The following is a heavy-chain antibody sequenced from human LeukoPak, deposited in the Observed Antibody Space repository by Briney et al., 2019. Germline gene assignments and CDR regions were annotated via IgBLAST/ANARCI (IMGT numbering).Heavy chain of an antibody. D-gene: IGHD6-13*01. V-gene: IGHV4-34*01. Sequence: KTSETLSPTCAVYGGSFSGYNWSWIRQPPGKGLEWIGEINHSGSTNYNPSLKSRGTISVDTSKNQFSLKLSSVTAADTAVYYCARGVIAAAVKGYFDYWGQGTLVTVSS. J-gene: IGHJ4*02. CDR1: GGSFSGYN. CDR3: ARGVIAAAVKGYFDY. CDR2: INHSGST.